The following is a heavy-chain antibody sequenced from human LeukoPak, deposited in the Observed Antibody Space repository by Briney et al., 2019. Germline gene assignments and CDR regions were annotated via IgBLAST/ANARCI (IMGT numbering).Heavy chain of an antibody. V-gene: IGHV3-11*01. Sequence: PGGSLRFSCAASGFIFSDYYMSWIRQAPGKGLEWVSYISSTSDTIYYADSVRGRFTVSRDNAKNSLYLQMNSLRPEDTAIYYCAREMPYYNSGTYYNSFDYWGQGTLVTVSS. J-gene: IGHJ4*02. CDR3: AREMPYYNSGTYYNSFDY. CDR2: ISSTSDTI. D-gene: IGHD3-10*01. CDR1: GFIFSDYY.